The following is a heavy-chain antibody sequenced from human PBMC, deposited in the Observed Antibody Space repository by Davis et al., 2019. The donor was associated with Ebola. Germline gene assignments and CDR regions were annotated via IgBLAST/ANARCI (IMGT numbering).Heavy chain of an antibody. V-gene: IGHV3-30*04. CDR1: EFTFNKYA. CDR2: ISYDGNKK. Sequence: GGSLRLSCAASEFTFNKYAMHWVRQAPGKGLEWVAVISYDGNKKFYADSVRGRFIFSRDNSKNTLYLQMNSLRAEDTAVYYCAKDFHLDYWGQGTLVTVSS. CDR3: AKDFHLDY. J-gene: IGHJ4*02.